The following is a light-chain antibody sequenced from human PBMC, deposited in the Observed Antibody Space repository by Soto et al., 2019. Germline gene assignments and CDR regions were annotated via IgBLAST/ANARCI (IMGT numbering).Light chain of an antibody. V-gene: IGKV3-20*01. CDR3: HQYDSSPLT. CDR2: GAS. CDR1: QSVSSSY. Sequence: EIVLTQSPGTLSLSPGERATLSCRASQSVSSSYLAWYQQKPGQAPRLLIYGASSRAACIPERFSGSGSETDYTLTISRLEPEDYAVYYCHQYDSSPLTFGGGTKVEIK. J-gene: IGKJ4*01.